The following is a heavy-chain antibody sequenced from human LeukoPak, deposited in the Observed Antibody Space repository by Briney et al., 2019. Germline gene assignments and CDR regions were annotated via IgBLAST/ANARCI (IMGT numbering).Heavy chain of an antibody. D-gene: IGHD6-19*01. J-gene: IGHJ4*02. V-gene: IGHV1-46*01. CDR1: GYTFTSYD. CDR2: INPSVGST. CDR3: ARENTITGAVAAFDS. Sequence: ASVKVSCKASGYTFTSYDMHWVRQAPGQGLEWMGIINPSVGSTSYAQKFQGRVTMTRDTSTSTVYMEVSSLRSEDTAVYYCARENTITGAVAAFDSWGQGTLVTVSS.